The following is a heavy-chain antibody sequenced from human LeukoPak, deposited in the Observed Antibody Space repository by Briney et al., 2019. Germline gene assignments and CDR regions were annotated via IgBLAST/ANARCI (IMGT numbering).Heavy chain of an antibody. CDR3: ARDRSTVTTGYYYYYMDV. V-gene: IGHV1-46*01. Sequence: ASVKVSCKASGYTFTSYYMHWVRQAPGQGLEWMGIINPSGGSTSYAQKFQGRVTMTRDMSTSTVYMELSSLRSEDTAVYYCARDRSTVTTGYYYYYMDVWGKGTTVTISS. D-gene: IGHD4-17*01. CDR1: GYTFTSYY. CDR2: INPSGGST. J-gene: IGHJ6*03.